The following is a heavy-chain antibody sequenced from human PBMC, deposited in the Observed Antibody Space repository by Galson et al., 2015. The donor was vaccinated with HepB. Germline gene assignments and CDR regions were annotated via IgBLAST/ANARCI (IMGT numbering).Heavy chain of an antibody. D-gene: IGHD3-22*01. J-gene: IGHJ4*02. CDR3: ARSAFYGGTGYYYDY. CDR2: INTDGRTT. Sequence: SLRLSCAASGFTFSRYWMHWVRQVPGEGPVWVSRINTDGRTTTYADSVKGRFTISRDNAKNTMYLQMNGLRAEDTALYYCARSAFYGGTGYYYDYWGQGSLVTVSS. CDR1: GFTFSRYW. V-gene: IGHV3-74*03.